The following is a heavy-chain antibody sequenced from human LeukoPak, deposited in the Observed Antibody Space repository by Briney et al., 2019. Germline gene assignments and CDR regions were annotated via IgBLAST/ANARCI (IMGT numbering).Heavy chain of an antibody. J-gene: IGHJ3*02. CDR1: GYTFTSYY. CDR3: ARGAGAAADGWARSNDAFDI. V-gene: IGHV1-46*01. CDR2: INPSGGST. Sequence: ASVKVSCTASGYTFTSYYMHWVRQAPGQGLEWMGIINPSGGSTSYAQKFQGRVTMTRDMSTSTVYMELSSLRSEDTAVYYCARGAGAAADGWARSNDAFDIWGQGTMVTVSS. D-gene: IGHD6-13*01.